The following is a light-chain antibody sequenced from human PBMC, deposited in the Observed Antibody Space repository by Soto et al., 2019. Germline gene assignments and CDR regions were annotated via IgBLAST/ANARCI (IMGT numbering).Light chain of an antibody. CDR1: SGSIASNH. CDR2: ENY. V-gene: IGLV6-57*01. CDR3: QSYDYNTWV. J-gene: IGLJ3*02. Sequence: NFMLTQPHSVSESPGKTVIISCTRSSGSIASNHVQWYQQRPGSSPTTVIYENYQRPSGVPDRFSGSIDSSSNSASLTISGLKTEDEADYYCQSYDYNTWVFGGGTKLTVL.